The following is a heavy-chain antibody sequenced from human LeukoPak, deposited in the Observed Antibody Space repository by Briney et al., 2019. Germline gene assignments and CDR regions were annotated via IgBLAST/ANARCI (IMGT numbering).Heavy chain of an antibody. CDR1: GFTFSSYT. CDR3: ARDRDYSFDY. V-gene: IGHV3-48*01. D-gene: IGHD4-11*01. CDR2: IGGSGSPI. Sequence: GGSLRLSCAVSGFTFSSYTMNWIRQVPGKGLERVSYIGGSGSPIYYADSVKGRFTISRDNAKNSLYLQMNSLRAEDTAVYYCARDRDYSFDYWGQGTLVTVSS. J-gene: IGHJ4*02.